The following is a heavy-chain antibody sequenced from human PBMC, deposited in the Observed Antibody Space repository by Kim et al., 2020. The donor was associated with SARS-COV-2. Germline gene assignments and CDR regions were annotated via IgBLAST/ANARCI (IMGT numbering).Heavy chain of an antibody. CDR3: AGHTKAAAVYFDY. Sequence: TPSVQGQVTISADKPIRTAYLQWSSLKASDTAMYYCAGHTKAAAVYFDYWGQGTLVTVSS. J-gene: IGHJ4*02. D-gene: IGHD6-13*01. V-gene: IGHV5-51*01.